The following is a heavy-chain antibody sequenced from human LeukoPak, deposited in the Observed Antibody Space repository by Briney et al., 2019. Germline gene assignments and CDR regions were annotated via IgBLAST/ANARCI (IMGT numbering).Heavy chain of an antibody. Sequence: TSETLSLTCTVSGGSISSYYWSWIRQPPGKGLEWIGYIYYSGSTNYNPSLKSRATISVDTSKNQFSLKLSSVTAADTAVYYCAGYSGYAGSYWGQGTLVTVSS. CDR2: IYYSGST. CDR3: AGYSGYAGSY. D-gene: IGHD5-12*01. J-gene: IGHJ4*02. V-gene: IGHV4-59*08. CDR1: GGSISSYY.